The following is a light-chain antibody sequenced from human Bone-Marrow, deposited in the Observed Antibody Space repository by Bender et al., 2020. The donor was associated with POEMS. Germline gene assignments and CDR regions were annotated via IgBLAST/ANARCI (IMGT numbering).Light chain of an antibody. CDR2: QDN. V-gene: IGLV3-1*01. J-gene: IGLJ3*02. CDR3: QSYDNSLGGWV. CDR1: KLGSRY. Sequence: SYELTQPPSVSVSPGQTASIPCSGDKLGSRYAFWYQQKPGQSPVLVIYQDNKRPSGIPERFSGSNSGNTATLTISGTQAMDEADYYCQSYDNSLGGWVFGGGTKLTVL.